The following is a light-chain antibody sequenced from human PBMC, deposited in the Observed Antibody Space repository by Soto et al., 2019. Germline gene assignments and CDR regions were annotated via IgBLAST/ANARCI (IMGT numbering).Light chain of an antibody. CDR1: SSDVGGHNY. Sequence: QSALTQPRSVSGSPGQSVTISCTGTSSDVGGHNYVSWYQQHPGKAPKLMISSVSKRPSGVPDRFSGSKSGNTASLTISGLQAEDEADYYCCSYAGSYTYVFGPGTKVTVL. CDR3: CSYAGSYTYV. J-gene: IGLJ1*01. CDR2: SVS. V-gene: IGLV2-11*01.